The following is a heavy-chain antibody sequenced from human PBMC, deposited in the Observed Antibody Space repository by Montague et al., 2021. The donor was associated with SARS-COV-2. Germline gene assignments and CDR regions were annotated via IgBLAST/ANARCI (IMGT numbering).Heavy chain of an antibody. D-gene: IGHD6-19*01. V-gene: IGHV3-23*03. CDR1: GFTFNNYA. CDR3: AKDPVPVAGRYFDY. J-gene: IGHJ4*02. CDR2: IASGGRST. Sequence: SLRLSCVASGFTFNNYAMNWVRQAPGKGLEWVSVIASGGRSTFYXDSXKGRFTISRDNSKDTLYLQMYSLRPEDTAIYYCAKDPVPVAGRYFDYWGQGTLVTVSS.